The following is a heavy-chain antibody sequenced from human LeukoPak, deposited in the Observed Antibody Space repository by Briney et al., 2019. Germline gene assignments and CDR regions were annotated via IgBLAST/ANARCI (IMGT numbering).Heavy chain of an antibody. CDR2: IYRGGST. CDR3: PRTRGGNHAISCDI. J-gene: IGHJ3*02. Sequence: GGSLRLSCAASGFTVSSNYMSWVRQTPGKGLEWASVIYRGGSTYSPTPVKGRFTIPRHNSKTRVNFQMNSLKAEDTAVYYCPRTRGGNHAISCDIWGQGTMVRVS. D-gene: IGHD1-14*01. V-gene: IGHV3-53*04. CDR1: GFTVSSNY.